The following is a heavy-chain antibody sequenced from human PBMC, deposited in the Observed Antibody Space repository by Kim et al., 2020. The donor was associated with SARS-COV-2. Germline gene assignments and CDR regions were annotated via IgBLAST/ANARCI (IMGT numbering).Heavy chain of an antibody. CDR3: ARDGMRVGRDGYNYNFWFDP. J-gene: IGHJ5*02. Sequence: ASVKVSCKASGYTFTGYYMHWVRQAPGQGLEWMGWINPNSGGTNYAQKFQGRVTMTRDTSISTAYMELSRLRSDDTAVYYCARDGMRVGRDGYNYNFWFDPWGQGTLVTVSS. D-gene: IGHD5-12*01. CDR2: INPNSGGT. V-gene: IGHV1-2*02. CDR1: GYTFTGYY.